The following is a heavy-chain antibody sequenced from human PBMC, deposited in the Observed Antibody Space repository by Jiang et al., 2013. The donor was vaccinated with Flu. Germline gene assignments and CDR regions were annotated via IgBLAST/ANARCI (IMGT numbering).Heavy chain of an antibody. CDR1: GGSISSYS. CDR2: FYNSGST. V-gene: IGHV4-59*01. J-gene: IGHJ5*02. CDR3: ARIYDGWFDP. Sequence: GPGLVKPSETLSLTCTVSGGSISSYSWTWIRQPPGKGLEWIGYFYNSGSTSYNPSLKSRVTISVDTSKNQFSLKLNSVSAADTALYYCARIYDGWFDPWGQGTLVTVSS. D-gene: IGHD3-16*01.